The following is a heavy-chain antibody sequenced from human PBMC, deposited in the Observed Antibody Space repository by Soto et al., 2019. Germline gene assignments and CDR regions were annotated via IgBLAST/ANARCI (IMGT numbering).Heavy chain of an antibody. CDR3: AREETAWPLAYGLDV. D-gene: IGHD2-21*02. CDR2: IGTRGDI. V-gene: IGHV3-21*01. J-gene: IGHJ6*02. Sequence: PGGSLRLSCAGSGFTFSRYSMNWVRQAPGKGLEWVASIGTRGDIYYAESVKGRLTISRDNAKNSLSLGMDSLRVEDTGVYYCAREETAWPLAYGLDVWGQGTTVTVSS. CDR1: GFTFSRYS.